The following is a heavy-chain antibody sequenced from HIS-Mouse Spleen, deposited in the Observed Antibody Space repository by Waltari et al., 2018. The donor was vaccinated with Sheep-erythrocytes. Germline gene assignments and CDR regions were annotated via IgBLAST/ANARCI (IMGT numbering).Heavy chain of an antibody. D-gene: IGHD6-6*01. V-gene: IGHV3-21*01. CDR3: ARDSTSDAFDI. CDR2: ISSSSSYI. Sequence: EVQLVESGGGLVKPGGSLRLSCAASGFTFSSYSMNWVRQAPGKGLEWVSSISSSSSYIYYADQVKGRFTISRDNAKNSLYLQMNSLRAEDTAVYYCARDSTSDAFDIWGQGTMVTVSS. J-gene: IGHJ3*02. CDR1: GFTFSSYS.